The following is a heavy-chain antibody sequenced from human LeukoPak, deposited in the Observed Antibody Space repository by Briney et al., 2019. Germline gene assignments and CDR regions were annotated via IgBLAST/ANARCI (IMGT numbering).Heavy chain of an antibody. D-gene: IGHD2-8*01. Sequence: SETLSLTCAVYGDSFSGYYWSWIRQPPGKGLEWIAEINHRGSTHYNPSLKSRVNISADTSKSQISLARSWAGMYYPFYYFDYWGQGSLVTVSS. J-gene: IGHJ4*02. CDR1: GDSFSGYY. V-gene: IGHV4-34*01. CDR3: Y. CDR2: INHRGST.